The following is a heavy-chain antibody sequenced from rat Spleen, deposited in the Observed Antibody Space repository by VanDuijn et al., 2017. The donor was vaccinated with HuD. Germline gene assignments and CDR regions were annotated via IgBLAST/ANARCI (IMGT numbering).Heavy chain of an antibody. D-gene: IGHD1-11*01. Sequence: QVQLKESGPGLVQPSQTLSLTCTVSGLSLTSNSVSWIRQPPGKGLEWIGVIWNHGGTDYNSAIKSRLSISRDTSKSQVFLKMNSLQTEDTATYYCAREGTEGRYYWYFDFWGPGTMVTVSS. V-gene: IGHV2-47*01. J-gene: IGHJ1*01. CDR1: GLSLTSNS. CDR2: IWNHGGT. CDR3: AREGTEGRYYWYFDF.